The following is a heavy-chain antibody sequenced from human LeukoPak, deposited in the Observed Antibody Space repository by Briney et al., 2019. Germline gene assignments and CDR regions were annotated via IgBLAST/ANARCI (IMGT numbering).Heavy chain of an antibody. CDR3: ARVLLGSWDWFDP. V-gene: IGHV3-74*01. J-gene: IGHJ5*02. CDR1: GFTFSSYW. D-gene: IGHD3-10*01. Sequence: PGGSLRLSCAASGFTFSSYWMHWVRQAPGKGLVWVSRINTDGSSTSYADSVKGRFTISRDNAKNTLYLQMNSLRAEDTAVYYCARVLLGSWDWFDPWGQGTLVTVSS. CDR2: INTDGSST.